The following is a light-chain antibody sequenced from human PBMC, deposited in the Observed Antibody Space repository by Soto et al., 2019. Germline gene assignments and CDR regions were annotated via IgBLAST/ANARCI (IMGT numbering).Light chain of an antibody. Sequence: QSVLAQPASVSASPGQSITIPCTGTSSDVGSYNLVSWFQQHPDKVPKLLIYEGTKRPSGLSNRFSGSKSGTTASLTISGLQGEDVAHYYCYSYAGDNLYVFGTGTKVTVL. CDR3: YSYAGDNLYV. V-gene: IGLV2-23*01. CDR2: EGT. CDR1: SSDVGSYNL. J-gene: IGLJ1*01.